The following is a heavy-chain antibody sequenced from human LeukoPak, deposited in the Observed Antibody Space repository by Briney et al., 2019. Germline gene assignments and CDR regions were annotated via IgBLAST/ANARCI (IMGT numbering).Heavy chain of an antibody. CDR1: GGTFSSYA. CDR2: MNPNSGNT. D-gene: IGHD6-6*01. CDR3: ARRIAARREGNWFDP. Sequence: GASVKVSCKASGGTFSSYAINWVRQATGQGLEWMGWMNPNSGNTGYAQKFQGRVTITRNTSISTAYMELSSLRSEDTAVYYCARRIAARREGNWFDPWGQGTLVTVSS. V-gene: IGHV1-8*03. J-gene: IGHJ5*02.